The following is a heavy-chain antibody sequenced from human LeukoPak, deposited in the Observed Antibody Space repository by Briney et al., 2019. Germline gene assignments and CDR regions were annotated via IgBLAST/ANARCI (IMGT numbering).Heavy chain of an antibody. V-gene: IGHV4-4*07. CDR2: IYTSWST. Sequence: SETLSLTCTVSGVSISIYYWSWIRQPAGKGREGIGRIYTSWSTKYNPSLRSRVPMSVDTSKHKFPLKLSSVTAADTAVYYCARGADLAAAGPISPFFDYWGQGTLVTVSS. J-gene: IGHJ4*02. CDR1: GVSISIYY. CDR3: ARGADLAAAGPISPFFDY. D-gene: IGHD6-13*01.